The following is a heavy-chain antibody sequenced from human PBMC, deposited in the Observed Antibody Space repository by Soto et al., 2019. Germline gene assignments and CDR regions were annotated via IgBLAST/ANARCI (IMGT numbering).Heavy chain of an antibody. D-gene: IGHD2-2*01. CDR2: IIPMLTVT. J-gene: IGHJ3*01. CDR1: GSTFNTYT. Sequence: QVHLIQSGAEVKKPGSSVKVSCKAAGSTFNTYTLIWVRQAPGHGLEWMGRIIPMLTVTNSAQKFQGRLTLTADKSTGTAFMELTSLRSDDTAVYYCSIGSWSAETFDVWGQGTMVTVSS. CDR3: SIGSWSAETFDV. V-gene: IGHV1-69*02.